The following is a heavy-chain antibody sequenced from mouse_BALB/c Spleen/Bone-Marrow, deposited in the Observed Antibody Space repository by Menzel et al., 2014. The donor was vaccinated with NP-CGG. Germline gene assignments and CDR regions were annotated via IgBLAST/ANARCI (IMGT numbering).Heavy chain of an antibody. V-gene: IGHV14-3*02. J-gene: IGHJ1*01. Sequence: VQLQQSGAELVKPGASVKLSCTASGFNIKDTYMHWVKQRPEQGLEWIGRIDPANGYTKYDPKFQGKATITADTSSNTAYLQLSSLTSKDTAVYYCTTMITDWYFDVRGAGTTVTVSS. CDR2: IDPANGYT. D-gene: IGHD2-4*01. CDR3: TTMITDWYFDV. CDR1: GFNIKDTY.